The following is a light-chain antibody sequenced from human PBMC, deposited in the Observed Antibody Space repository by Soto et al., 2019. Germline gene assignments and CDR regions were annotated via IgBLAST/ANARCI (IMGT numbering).Light chain of an antibody. V-gene: IGKV3-20*01. CDR2: GAS. CDR3: QQYGSPIT. CDR1: QSVSTTF. J-gene: IGKJ5*01. Sequence: EIGLTQSPGTLSLSPGERATLSCRASQSVSTTFLVWYQQRPGQAPRLLIYGASTRATGIPDRFSGSGSGTDFTLSISRLEPEDFAVYYCQQYGSPITFGQGTRLEI.